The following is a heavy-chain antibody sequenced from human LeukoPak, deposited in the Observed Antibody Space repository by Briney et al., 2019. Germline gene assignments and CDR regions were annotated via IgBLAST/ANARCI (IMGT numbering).Heavy chain of an antibody. CDR2: ISAYNGNT. CDR3: ARVNMITFGGVIAPADY. J-gene: IGHJ4*02. CDR1: GYTFTSYG. V-gene: IGHV1-18*01. D-gene: IGHD3-16*02. Sequence: ASVKVSCKASGYTFTSYGISWMRQAPGQGLEWMGWISAYNGNTNYAQKLQGRVTMTTDTSTSTAYMELRSLRSDDTAVYYCARVNMITFGGVIAPADYWGQGTLVTVSS.